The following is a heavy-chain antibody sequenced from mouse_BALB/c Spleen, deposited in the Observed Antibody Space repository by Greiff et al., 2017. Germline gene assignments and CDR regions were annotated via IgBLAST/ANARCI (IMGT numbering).Heavy chain of an antibody. J-gene: IGHJ4*01. V-gene: IGHV1-39*01. CDR1: GYSFTGYN. CDR3: ARGLDYERAMDD. D-gene: IGHD2-4*01. CDR2: IDPYSGGT. Sequence: VQLQQSGPELEKPGASVKISCKASGYSFTGYNMTWVKQSNGKSLEWIGNIDPYSGGTSYNQQFKGKATLTVAKSSSTAYMQLKSLTSEDSAVYYCARGLDYERAMDDWGQGTSVTVSS.